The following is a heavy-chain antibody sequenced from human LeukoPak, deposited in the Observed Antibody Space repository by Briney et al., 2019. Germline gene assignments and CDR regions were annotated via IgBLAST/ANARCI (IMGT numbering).Heavy chain of an antibody. D-gene: IGHD7-27*01. CDR2: IKSKTDGGTI. CDR3: VIDMLPNWDDAFDT. CDR1: GFNFKVAW. J-gene: IGHJ3*02. V-gene: IGHV3-15*01. Sequence: GGSLRLSCAASGFNFKVAWMSWVRQAPGKGLEWVGRIKSKTDGGTIDYAAPVKDRFTLSRDDSRSTMSLQMNSLKTDDTALYYCVIDMLPNWDDAFDTWGQGTMATVSS.